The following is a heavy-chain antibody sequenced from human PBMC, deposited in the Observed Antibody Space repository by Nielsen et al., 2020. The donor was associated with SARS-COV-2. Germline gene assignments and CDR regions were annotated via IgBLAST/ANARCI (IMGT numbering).Heavy chain of an antibody. Sequence: GESLKISCAASGFTFSSYGMHWVRQAPGKGLEWVAVISYDGSNKYYADSVKGRFTISRDNSKNTLYLQMNSLRAEDTAVYYCASRESGSYWGYFDYWGQGTLVTVSS. CDR3: ASRESGSYWGYFDY. CDR2: ISYDGSNK. D-gene: IGHD1-26*01. V-gene: IGHV3-30*19. J-gene: IGHJ4*02. CDR1: GFTFSSYG.